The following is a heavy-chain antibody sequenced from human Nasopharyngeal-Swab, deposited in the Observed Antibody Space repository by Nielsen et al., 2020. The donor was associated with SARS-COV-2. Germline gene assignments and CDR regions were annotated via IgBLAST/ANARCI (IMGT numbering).Heavy chain of an antibody. CDR3: AARGSCSSTSCYADY. D-gene: IGHD2-2*01. J-gene: IGHJ4*02. Sequence: ALVKVSCKASGYTFTSYYMHWVRQAPGQGLEWMGIINPSGGSTSYAQKFQGRVTMTRDTSTSTVYMELSSLRSEDTAVYYCAARGSCSSTSCYADYWGQGTLVTVSS. CDR1: GYTFTSYY. V-gene: IGHV1-46*01. CDR2: INPSGGST.